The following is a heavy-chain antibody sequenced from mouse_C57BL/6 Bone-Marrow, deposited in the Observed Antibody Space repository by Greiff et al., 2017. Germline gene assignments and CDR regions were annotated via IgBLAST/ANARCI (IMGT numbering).Heavy chain of an antibody. D-gene: IGHD1-1*02. Sequence: DVKLVESGPGLVKPSQSLSLTCSVTGYSITSGYYWNWIRQFPGNKLEWMGYISYDGSNNYNPSLKNRISITRDTSKNQFFLKLNSVTTEDTATYYCARDPPLLSYWYFDVWGTGTTVTVSS. CDR1: GYSITSGYY. V-gene: IGHV3-6*01. CDR2: ISYDGSN. CDR3: ARDPPLLSYWYFDV. J-gene: IGHJ1*03.